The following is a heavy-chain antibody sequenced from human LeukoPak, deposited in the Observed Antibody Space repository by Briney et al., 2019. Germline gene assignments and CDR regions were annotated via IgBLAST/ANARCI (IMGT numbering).Heavy chain of an antibody. Sequence: GRSLRLSCAASGFTFSSYAMSWVRQAPGKGLEWVSAISGSGGSTYYADSVKGRFTISRDNSKNTLYLQMNSLRAEDTAVYYCAKSIGGGYDFNWFDPWGQGTLVTVSS. V-gene: IGHV3-23*01. D-gene: IGHD5-12*01. J-gene: IGHJ5*02. CDR1: GFTFSSYA. CDR3: AKSIGGGYDFNWFDP. CDR2: ISGSGGST.